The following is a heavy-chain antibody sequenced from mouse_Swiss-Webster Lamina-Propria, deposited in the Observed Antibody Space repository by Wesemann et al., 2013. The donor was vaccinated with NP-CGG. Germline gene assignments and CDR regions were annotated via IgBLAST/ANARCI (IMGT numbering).Heavy chain of an antibody. J-gene: IGHJ4*01. CDR3: ARYGNYYAMDY. Sequence: LQQSGPELVKPGASVKISCKASGYAFSSSWMNWVKQRPGQGLEWIGRIYPGDGDTNYNGKFKGKATLTADKSSSTAYMQLSSLTSVDSAVYFCARYGNYYAMDYWGQGTSVTVSS. CDR1: GYAFSSSW. CDR2: IYPGDGDT. D-gene: IGHD2-1*01. V-gene: IGHV1-82*01.